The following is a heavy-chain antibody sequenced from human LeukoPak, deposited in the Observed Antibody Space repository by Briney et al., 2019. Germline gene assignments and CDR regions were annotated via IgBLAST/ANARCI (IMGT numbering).Heavy chain of an antibody. V-gene: IGHV4-4*07. J-gene: IGHJ6*03. CDR1: GGSISSYY. D-gene: IGHD5-18*01. CDR2: IYTSGST. Sequence: TSETLSLTCTVSGGSISSYYWSWIRQPAGKGLEWIGRIYTSGSTNYNPSLKSRVAMSVDTSKNQFSLKLNSVTAADTAVYYCARTTEGGYTYNYFYYYYMDVWGKGTTVTISS. CDR3: ARTTEGGYTYNYFYYYYMDV.